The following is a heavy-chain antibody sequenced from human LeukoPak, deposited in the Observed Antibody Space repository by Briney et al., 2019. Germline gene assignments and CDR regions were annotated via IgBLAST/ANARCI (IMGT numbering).Heavy chain of an antibody. J-gene: IGHJ4*02. D-gene: IGHD3-10*01. CDR3: ARAPPFLLLWFGEHNLHFDY. V-gene: IGHV4-34*01. CDR2: INHSGST. CDR1: GGSFSGYY. Sequence: PSETLSLTCAVYGGSFSGYYWSWIRQPPGKGLEWIGEINHSGSTNYNPSLKSRVTISVDTSKNQFSLKLSSVTAADTAVYYCARAPPFLLLWFGEHNLHFDYWGQGTLVTVSS.